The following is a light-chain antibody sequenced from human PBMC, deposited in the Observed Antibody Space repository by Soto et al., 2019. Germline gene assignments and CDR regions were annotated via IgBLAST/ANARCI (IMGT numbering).Light chain of an antibody. CDR1: QSISIW. V-gene: IGKV1-5*01. CDR3: QHYNSYSEA. CDR2: DAS. J-gene: IGKJ1*01. Sequence: DIQMTQSPSTLSASVGDRVTFTCRASQSISIWMAWYQQKPGKAPNLLISDASSLESGVPSRFSGSGSGTEFTLTISSLQPDDFATYYCQHYNSYSEAFGQGTKVDIK.